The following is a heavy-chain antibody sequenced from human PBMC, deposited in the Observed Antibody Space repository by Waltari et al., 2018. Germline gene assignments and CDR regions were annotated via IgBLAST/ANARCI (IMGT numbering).Heavy chain of an antibody. Sequence: QVQLQQWGAGLLKPSETLSLTCAVYGGSFSGYSWSWIRTPPGKGLGWIGEINHSGSTNYNPSLKSRVTISVDTSKNQFSLKLSSVTAADTAVYYCARGPIVLMVYAPRDPYYFDDWGQGTLVTVSS. CDR3: ARGPIVLMVYAPRDPYYFDD. CDR2: INHSGST. V-gene: IGHV4-34*01. J-gene: IGHJ4*02. D-gene: IGHD2-8*01. CDR1: GGSFSGYS.